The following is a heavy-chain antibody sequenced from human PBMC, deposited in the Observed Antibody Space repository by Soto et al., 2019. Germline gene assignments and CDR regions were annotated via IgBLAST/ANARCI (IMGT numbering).Heavy chain of an antibody. D-gene: IGHD3-22*01. CDR3: AGGPYYYDSSVNDY. CDR2: ISSSSSYI. J-gene: IGHJ4*02. CDR1: GFTFSSYI. V-gene: IGHV3-21*01. Sequence: GGCLRLSCAASGFTFSSYIMNWVRQAPGKGLEWVSSISSSSSYIYYADSVKGRFTISRDNAKNSLYLQMNSLRAEDTAVYYCAGGPYYYDSSVNDYWGERPMLTVSS.